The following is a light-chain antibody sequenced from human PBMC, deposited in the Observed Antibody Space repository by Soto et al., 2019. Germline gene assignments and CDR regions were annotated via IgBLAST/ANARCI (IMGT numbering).Light chain of an antibody. CDR2: DAS. CDR1: QSVSSSY. V-gene: IGKV3-20*01. CDR3: QHYGTSAL. J-gene: IGKJ3*01. Sequence: IVLTQSKGTLSLSQGERATLSCRASQSVSSSYLAWYQQKPGQAPRLLIYDASRATGIPDRFSASGSGTDFTLTINRLEPEDCAVYYCQHYGTSALFGPGTKVEI.